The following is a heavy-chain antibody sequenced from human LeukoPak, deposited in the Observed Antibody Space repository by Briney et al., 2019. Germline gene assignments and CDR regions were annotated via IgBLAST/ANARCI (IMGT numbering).Heavy chain of an antibody. CDR3: ARDLITVVVVAAHQKVDYYMDV. Sequence: GGSLRLSCAASGFTFSDYYMSWIRQAPGKGLEWVSYISSSGSTIYYADSVKGRFTISRDNAKNSLYLQMNSLRAEDTAVYYCARDLITVVVVAAHQKVDYYMDVWGKGTTVTVSS. CDR2: ISSSGSTI. V-gene: IGHV3-11*01. J-gene: IGHJ6*03. D-gene: IGHD2-15*01. CDR1: GFTFSDYY.